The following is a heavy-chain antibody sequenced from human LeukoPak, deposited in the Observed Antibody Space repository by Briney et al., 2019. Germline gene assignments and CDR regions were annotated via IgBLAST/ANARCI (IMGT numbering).Heavy chain of an antibody. D-gene: IGHD6-13*01. CDR1: GSPLSVYY. Sequence: GGSLRLSCVASGSPLSVYYMTWIRQAPGKGLEWISYISSSGHTIYYADSVEGRFTISRDNAKNSLYLQMNSLRVEDTAMYFCATDKPGIAAATFDHWGQGTLVTVSS. CDR3: ATDKPGIAAATFDH. V-gene: IGHV3-11*01. CDR2: ISSSGHTI. J-gene: IGHJ4*02.